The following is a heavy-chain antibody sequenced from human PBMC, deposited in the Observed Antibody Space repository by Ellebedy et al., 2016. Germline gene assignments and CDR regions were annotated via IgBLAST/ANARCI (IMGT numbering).Heavy chain of an antibody. V-gene: IGHV3-7*03. CDR2: IKTDGSDK. Sequence: GESLKISCAASGFTFRSYGMHWVRQAPGKGLEWVADIKTDGSDKSYADSVKGRFTISRDNAKNSVWLQMNSLRAEDSATYYCARDRHGDFWGQGTLVTVSS. CDR1: GFTFRSYG. J-gene: IGHJ4*02. CDR3: ARDRHGDF.